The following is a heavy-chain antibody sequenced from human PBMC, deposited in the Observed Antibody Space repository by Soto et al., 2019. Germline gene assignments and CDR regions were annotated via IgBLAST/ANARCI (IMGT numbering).Heavy chain of an antibody. CDR1: GYTFTGYY. D-gene: IGHD1-7*01. V-gene: IGHV1-2*02. Sequence: ASVKVSCKASGYTFTGYYMHWVRQAPGQGLEWMGWINPNSGGTNYAQKFQGRVTMTRDTSISTAYMELSRLRSDDTAVYYCARTLNWNYVLFDYWGQGTLVTVSS. J-gene: IGHJ4*02. CDR2: INPNSGGT. CDR3: ARTLNWNYVLFDY.